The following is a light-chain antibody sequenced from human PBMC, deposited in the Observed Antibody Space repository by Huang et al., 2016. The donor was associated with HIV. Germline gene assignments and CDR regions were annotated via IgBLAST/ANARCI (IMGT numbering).Light chain of an antibody. CDR2: AAS. Sequence: IQLTQSPSSLSASVGDRVTITCRASQGISSYLAWYQHKQGKAPKLLIYAASTLQSGVPSRFSGSGSGTDFTLTISSLQPEDFATYHCQQLNSYPPTFGQGTKVEIK. V-gene: IGKV1-9*01. CDR1: QGISSY. CDR3: QQLNSYPPT. J-gene: IGKJ1*01.